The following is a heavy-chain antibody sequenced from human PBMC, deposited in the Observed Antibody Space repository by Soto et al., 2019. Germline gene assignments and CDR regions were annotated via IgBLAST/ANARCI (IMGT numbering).Heavy chain of an antibody. J-gene: IGHJ4*02. Sequence: GESLKISCKGSGYSFTSYWISWVRQMPGKVLEWMGRIDPSDSYTNYSPSFQGHVTISADKSISTAYLQWSSLKASDTAMYYCARSAIRYYDSSGYTPGVFDYWGQGXLVTVYS. V-gene: IGHV5-10-1*01. CDR2: IDPSDSYT. CDR3: ARSAIRYYDSSGYTPGVFDY. D-gene: IGHD3-22*01. CDR1: GYSFTSYW.